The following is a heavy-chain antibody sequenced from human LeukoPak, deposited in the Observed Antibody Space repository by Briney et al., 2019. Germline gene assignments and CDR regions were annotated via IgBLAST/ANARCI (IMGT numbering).Heavy chain of an antibody. Sequence: GGSLRLSCAASGFTFSSCWMSWVRQAPGKGLEWVANIKQDGSEKYYVDSVKGRFTISRDNAKNSLYLQMNSLRAEDTAVYYCARADGDYYYYGMDVWGQGTTVTVSS. CDR1: GFTFSSCW. V-gene: IGHV3-7*03. D-gene: IGHD4-17*01. J-gene: IGHJ6*02. CDR2: IKQDGSEK. CDR3: ARADGDYYYYGMDV.